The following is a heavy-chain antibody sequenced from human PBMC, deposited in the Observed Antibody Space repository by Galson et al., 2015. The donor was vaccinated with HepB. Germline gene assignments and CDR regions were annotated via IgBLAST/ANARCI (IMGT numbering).Heavy chain of an antibody. CDR3: ARDSNDYGMDV. V-gene: IGHV3-21*01. Sequence: SLRLSCAASGFTFSSYSMNWVRQAPGKGLEWVSSISSSSSYIYYADSVKGRFTVSRDNAKNSLYLQMNSLRAEDTAVYYCARDSNDYGMDVWGQGTTVTVSS. CDR2: ISSSSSYI. D-gene: IGHD4-11*01. CDR1: GFTFSSYS. J-gene: IGHJ6*02.